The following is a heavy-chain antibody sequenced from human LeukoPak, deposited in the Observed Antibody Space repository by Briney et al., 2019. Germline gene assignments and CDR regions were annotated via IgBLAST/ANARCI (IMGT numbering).Heavy chain of an antibody. CDR2: IIPIFGTA. Sequence: SVKVSCKASGGTFSSYAISWVRQAPGQGLEWMGGIIPIFGTANYAQKSQGRVTITADESTSTAYMELSSLRSEDTAVYYCARRQQLGPGYYYDYWGQGTLVTVSS. CDR3: ARRQQLGPGYYYDY. V-gene: IGHV1-69*01. J-gene: IGHJ4*02. D-gene: IGHD6-6*01. CDR1: GGTFSSYA.